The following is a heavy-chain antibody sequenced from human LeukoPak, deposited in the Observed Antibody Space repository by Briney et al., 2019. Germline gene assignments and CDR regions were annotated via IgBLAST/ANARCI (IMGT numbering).Heavy chain of an antibody. CDR3: ARDPGYSSRLNWFDP. J-gene: IGHJ5*02. CDR2: INPNSGGT. D-gene: IGHD6-13*01. CDR1: GYTFTGYY. Sequence: ASVKVSCKASGYTFTGYYMHWVRQAPAQGLEWMGWINPNSGGTNYAQKFQGRVTMTRDTSISTAYMELSRLRSDDTAVYYCARDPGYSSRLNWFDPWGQGTLVTVSS. V-gene: IGHV1-2*02.